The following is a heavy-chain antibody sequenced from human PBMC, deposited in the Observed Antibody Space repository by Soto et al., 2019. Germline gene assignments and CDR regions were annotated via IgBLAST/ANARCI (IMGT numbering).Heavy chain of an antibody. D-gene: IGHD6-6*01. CDR2: MSSRSLTI. CDR1: GFTFSTYS. Sequence: EVQLVESGGGLVQPGGSLRVSCAASGFTFSTYSMNWVRQAPGKGLEWVSYMSSRSLTIYYTDYVKGRFTISRDKAKNALYLQMNSLRDEDTAVYYCARGGSSSDNGMDVWGQGTTVTVSS. J-gene: IGHJ6*02. V-gene: IGHV3-48*02. CDR3: ARGGSSSDNGMDV.